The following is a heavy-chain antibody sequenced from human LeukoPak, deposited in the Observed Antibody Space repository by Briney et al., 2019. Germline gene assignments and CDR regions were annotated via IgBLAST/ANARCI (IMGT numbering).Heavy chain of an antibody. J-gene: IGHJ4*02. CDR3: ARLYYDSSGYYETFDY. CDR1: GGSVSSGSYY. CDR2: IYYSGST. Sequence: PSETLSLTCTVSGGSVSSGSYYWSWIRQPPGKGLEWIGYIYYSGSTNYNPSLKSRVTISVDTSKNQFSLKLSSVTAADTAVYYCARLYYDSSGYYETFDYWGQGTLVTVSS. D-gene: IGHD3-22*01. V-gene: IGHV4-61*01.